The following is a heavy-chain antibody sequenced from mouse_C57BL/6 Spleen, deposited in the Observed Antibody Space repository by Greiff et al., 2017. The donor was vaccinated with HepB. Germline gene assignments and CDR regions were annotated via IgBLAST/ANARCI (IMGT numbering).Heavy chain of an antibody. CDR3: ASEGIYGNYACAMDY. V-gene: IGHV1-81*01. Sequence: VQLQQSGAELARPGASVKLSCKASGYTFTSYGISWVKQRTGQGLEWIGEIYPGSGNTYYNEKFKGKATLNADKSSSTAYMELRSLTAEDSAVYFCASEGIYGNYACAMDYWGQGTSVTVSS. J-gene: IGHJ4*01. D-gene: IGHD2-1*01. CDR1: GYTFTSYG. CDR2: IYPGSGNT.